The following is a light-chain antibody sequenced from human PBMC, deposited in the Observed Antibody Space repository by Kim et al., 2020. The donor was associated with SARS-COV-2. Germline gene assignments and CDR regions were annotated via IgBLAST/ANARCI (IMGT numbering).Light chain of an antibody. CDR1: SSDVGGYNY. CDR3: SSYTSGTRV. J-gene: IGLJ3*02. Sequence: PGQSITISCTGTSSDVGGYNYVSWYQQHPGKAPKLMIYGVSTRRSGVSNRFSGSKSGNTASLTISGLQAEDEADYYCSSYTSGTRVFGGGTKVTVL. V-gene: IGLV2-14*01. CDR2: GVS.